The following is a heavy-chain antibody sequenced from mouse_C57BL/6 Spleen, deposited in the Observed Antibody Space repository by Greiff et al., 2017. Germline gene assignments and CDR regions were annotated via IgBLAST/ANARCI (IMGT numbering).Heavy chain of an antibody. Sequence: QVQLQQSGPELVKPGASVKISCKASGYAFSSSWMNWVKQRPGKGLEWIGRIYPGDGDTNYNGKFKGKATLTADKSSSTAYMQLSSLTSEDSAVYFCASSPRWYFDVWGTGTTVTVSS. D-gene: IGHD6-1*01. CDR1: GYAFSSSW. J-gene: IGHJ1*03. V-gene: IGHV1-82*01. CDR2: IYPGDGDT. CDR3: ASSPRWYFDV.